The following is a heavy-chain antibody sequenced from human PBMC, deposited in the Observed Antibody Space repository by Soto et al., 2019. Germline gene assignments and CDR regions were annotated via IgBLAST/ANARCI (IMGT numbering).Heavy chain of an antibody. V-gene: IGHV3-30*18. CDR3: AKDNGSGCDWLRVGDASDI. D-gene: IGHD5-12*01. CDR1: GFTFSSYG. CDR2: ISYDGSNK. Sequence: GGSLRLSCAASGFTFSSYGMHWVRQAPGKGLEWVAVISYDGSNKYYADSVKGRLTISRDNSKNTLYLQMNSLRGEDTAVYYCAKDNGSGCDWLRVGDASDIWGQGTKVTVSS. J-gene: IGHJ3*02.